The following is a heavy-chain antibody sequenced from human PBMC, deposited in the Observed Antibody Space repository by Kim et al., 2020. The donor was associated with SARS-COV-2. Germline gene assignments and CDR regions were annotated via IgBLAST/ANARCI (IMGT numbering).Heavy chain of an antibody. V-gene: IGHV3-64D*09. CDR3: VKDRARIAARPGY. CDR1: GFTFSSFA. D-gene: IGHD6-6*01. CDR2: ISTGGDGT. J-gene: IGHJ4*02. Sequence: GGSLRLSCSASGFTFSSFALHWVRQAPGKGLEFVSAISTGGDGTYYADSVKGRFTISRDNSKNTLYLQMSGLRTEDTAVYYCVKDRARIAARPGYWGQGTLVTVSS.